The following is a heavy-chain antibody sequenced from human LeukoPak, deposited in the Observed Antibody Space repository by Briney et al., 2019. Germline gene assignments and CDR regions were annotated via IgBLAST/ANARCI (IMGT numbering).Heavy chain of an antibody. Sequence: SQNLSLTCTVSGGSISSGGYYWSWIRQHPGKGLEWIGYIYYSGSTYYNPSLKSRVTISVDTSKNQFSLKLSSVAAADTAVYYCAGSYYDSSGYFDYWGQGTLVTVSS. CDR1: GGSISSGGYY. CDR2: IYYSGST. V-gene: IGHV4-31*03. J-gene: IGHJ4*02. CDR3: AGSYYDSSGYFDY. D-gene: IGHD3-22*01.